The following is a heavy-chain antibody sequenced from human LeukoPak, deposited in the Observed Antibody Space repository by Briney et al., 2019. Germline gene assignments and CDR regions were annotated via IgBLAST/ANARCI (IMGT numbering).Heavy chain of an antibody. J-gene: IGHJ5*02. V-gene: IGHV4-59*01. CDR1: GGSFSGYY. CDR2: IYYSGST. CDR3: ARGGRVLRFLEWLIGWFDP. D-gene: IGHD3-3*01. Sequence: SETLSLTCAVYGGSFSGYYWSWIRQPPGKGLEWIGYIYYSGSTNYNPSLKSRVTISVDTSKNQFSLKLSSVTAADTAVYYCARGGRVLRFLEWLIGWFDPWGQGTLVTVSS.